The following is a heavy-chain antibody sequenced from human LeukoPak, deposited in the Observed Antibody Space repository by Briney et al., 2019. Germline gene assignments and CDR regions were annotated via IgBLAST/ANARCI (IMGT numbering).Heavy chain of an antibody. CDR1: GFTFSSYA. CDR3: AKERVKLAARPVGLDY. V-gene: IGHV3-23*01. CDR2: ISGSGGTK. Sequence: GGSLRLSCAASGFTFSSYAMSWVRQAPGKALEWVSTISGSGGTKYYVDSVKGRFTISRDNSKNTVYLQMNSLKAEDTALYYCAKERVKLAARPVGLDYWGQGTLVTVSS. D-gene: IGHD6-6*01. J-gene: IGHJ4*02.